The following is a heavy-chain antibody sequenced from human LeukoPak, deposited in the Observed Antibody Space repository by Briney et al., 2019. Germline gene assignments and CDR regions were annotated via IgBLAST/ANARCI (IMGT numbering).Heavy chain of an antibody. CDR1: GYTFTGYY. D-gene: IGHD3-22*01. V-gene: IGHV1-2*02. CDR3: ARDHAPRYYDSSGPTDY. J-gene: IGHJ4*02. Sequence: ASVKVSCKASGYTFTGYYMHWVRQAPGQGLEWMGWINPNSGGTNYAQKFQGRVTMTRDTSISTAYMELSRLRSDDTAVYYCARDHAPRYYDSSGPTDYWGQGTLVTVSS. CDR2: INPNSGGT.